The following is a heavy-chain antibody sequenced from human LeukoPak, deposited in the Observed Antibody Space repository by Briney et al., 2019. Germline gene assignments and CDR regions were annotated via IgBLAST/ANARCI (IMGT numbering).Heavy chain of an antibody. CDR3: ARGYPGLAP. CDR2: IYSGGNT. J-gene: IGHJ5*02. Sequence: GGSLRLSCAASGFSFSSYAMSWVRQAPGKGLEWVSVIYSGGNTYYADSVKGRFTISRDNSKNTLYLQMNSLRAEDTTVYYCARGYPGLAPWGQGTLVTVSS. V-gene: IGHV3-53*01. CDR1: GFSFSSYA. D-gene: IGHD3/OR15-3a*01.